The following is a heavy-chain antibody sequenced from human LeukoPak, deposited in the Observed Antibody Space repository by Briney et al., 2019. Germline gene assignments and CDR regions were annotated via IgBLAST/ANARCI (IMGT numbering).Heavy chain of an antibody. V-gene: IGHV3-23*01. J-gene: IGHJ4*02. CDR1: GFSFSRSA. D-gene: IGHD6-19*01. Sequence: PGGSLRLSCAASGFSFSRSAMSWVRQGPGKGLEWVSSLSASGGATYYAASVKGRFTISRDNSRNTLYLQMNSLRAEDTAVYYCARGLRRSSGWYYGFDYWGQGTLVTVSS. CDR2: LSASGGAT. CDR3: ARGLRRSSGWYYGFDY.